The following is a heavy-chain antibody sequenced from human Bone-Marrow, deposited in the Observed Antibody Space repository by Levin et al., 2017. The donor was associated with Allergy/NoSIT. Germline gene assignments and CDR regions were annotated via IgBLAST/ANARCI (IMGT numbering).Heavy chain of an antibody. J-gene: IGHJ6*03. V-gene: IGHV2-70*01. CDR2: IDWDDDK. Sequence: QTLSLTCTFSGFSLSTSGMCVSWIRQPPGKALEWLALIDWDDDKYYSTSLKTRLTISKDTSKNQVVLTMTNMDPVDTATYYCARSLVLPGPQLASYYYYYMDVWGKGTTVTVSS. CDR1: GFSLSTSGMC. D-gene: IGHD6-13*01. CDR3: ARSLVLPGPQLASYYYYYMDV.